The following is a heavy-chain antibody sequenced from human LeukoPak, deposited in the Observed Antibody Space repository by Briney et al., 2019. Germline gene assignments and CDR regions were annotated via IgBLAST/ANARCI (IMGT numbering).Heavy chain of an antibody. CDR1: GGSIPSRGYY. Sequence: SQTLSLTCAVSGGSIPSRGYYWSWIRQYPGKGLEWIGHIYSSGSTYYTPSLKSRHPISVDTSKNQFSLKVSSVTAADTAVYYCARDRYALGYWGQGTLVTVSS. V-gene: IGHV4-31*11. CDR3: ARDRYALGY. J-gene: IGHJ4*02. D-gene: IGHD5-18*01. CDR2: IYSSGST.